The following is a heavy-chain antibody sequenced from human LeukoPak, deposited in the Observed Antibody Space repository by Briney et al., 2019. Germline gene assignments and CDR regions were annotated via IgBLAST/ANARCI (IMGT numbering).Heavy chain of an antibody. CDR1: GGSISGYY. J-gene: IGHJ4*02. V-gene: IGHV4-59*01. CDR3: ARLYRGWGYYFDY. CDR2: IYYSGST. Sequence: SETLSLTCTVSGGSISGYYWSWIRQPPGKGLEWIGYIYYSGSTNYNPSLKSRVTISVDTSKNQFSLKLSSVTAADTAVYYCARLYRGWGYYFDYWGQGTLVTVSS. D-gene: IGHD1-26*01.